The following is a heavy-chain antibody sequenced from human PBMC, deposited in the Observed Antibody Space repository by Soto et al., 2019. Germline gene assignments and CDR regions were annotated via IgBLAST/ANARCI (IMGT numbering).Heavy chain of an antibody. CDR3: ERDRGYEAHDYFPNAKDF. CDR1: GFPFRTYT. D-gene: IGHD2-15*01. V-gene: IGHV3-21*01. CDR2: IRVCSAYT. J-gene: IGHJ6*02. Sequence: GGSLRLSCVASGFPFRTYTMNLVRQSPGKGLEWVSCIRVCSAYTFYADSVKGRFTISRDNAKNSLYLQMNSLRAEDTAVYYCERDRGYEAHDYFPNAKDFWLQGKRFTVSS.